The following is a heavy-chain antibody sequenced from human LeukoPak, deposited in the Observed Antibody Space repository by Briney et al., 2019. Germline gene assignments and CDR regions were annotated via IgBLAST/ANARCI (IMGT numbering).Heavy chain of an antibody. D-gene: IGHD3-22*01. CDR1: GYTFISYY. J-gene: IGHJ3*02. Sequence: GSVTVTCTASGYTFISYYMHWVRQAPGKGLEWVGIINHSGGSTSYAQKFRGRVTITSDTSTSTVDLSLSSLRSEDTAVYYCARLDYCDSSGRDSFDIWGQGTMVTVSS. CDR3: ARLDYCDSSGRDSFDI. V-gene: IGHV1-46*01. CDR2: INHSGGST.